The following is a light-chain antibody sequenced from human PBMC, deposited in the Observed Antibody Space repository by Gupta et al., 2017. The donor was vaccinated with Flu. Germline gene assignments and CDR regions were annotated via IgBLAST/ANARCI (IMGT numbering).Light chain of an antibody. V-gene: IGLV3-25*03. J-gene: IGLJ1*01. Sequence: PGQTARITCSGDALPKQYGYWYQQKPGQAPVLVIYKDSERPSGIPERFSGSSSGTMVTLTISGVQAEDEADYYCQSADSSGTYVFGTGTKVTVL. CDR2: KDS. CDR3: QSADSSGTYV. CDR1: ALPKQY.